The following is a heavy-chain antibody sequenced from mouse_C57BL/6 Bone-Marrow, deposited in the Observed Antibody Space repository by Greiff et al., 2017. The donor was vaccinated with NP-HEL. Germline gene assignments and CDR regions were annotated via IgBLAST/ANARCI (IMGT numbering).Heavy chain of an antibody. CDR3: ARYNYEGDY. Sequence: EVQLQQSGPELVKPGASVKISCKASGYTFTDYYMNWVKQSHGKSLEWIGDINPNNGGTSYNQKFKGKATLTVDKSSSTAYMELRSLTSEDSAVYYCARYNYEGDYWGQGTSVTVSS. J-gene: IGHJ4*01. V-gene: IGHV1-26*01. D-gene: IGHD1-1*01. CDR2: INPNNGGT. CDR1: GYTFTDYY.